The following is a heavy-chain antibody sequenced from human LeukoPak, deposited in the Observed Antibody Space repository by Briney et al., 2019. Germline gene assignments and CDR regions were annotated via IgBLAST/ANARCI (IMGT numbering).Heavy chain of an antibody. CDR2: IIPIFGTA. J-gene: IGHJ3*02. V-gene: IGHV1-69*05. Sequence: SVKVPCKASGGIFSSYAISWVRQAPGQGLEWMGRIIPIFGTANYAQKFQGRVTITTDESTSTACMELSSLRSEDTAVYYCARDLGGPVSHYYDSSGYANDAFDIWGQGTMVTVSS. CDR1: GGIFSSYA. CDR3: ARDLGGPVSHYYDSSGYANDAFDI. D-gene: IGHD3-22*01.